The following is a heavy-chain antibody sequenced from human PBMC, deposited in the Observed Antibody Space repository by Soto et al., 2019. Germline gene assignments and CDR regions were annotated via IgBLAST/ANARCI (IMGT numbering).Heavy chain of an antibody. D-gene: IGHD1-26*01. Sequence: QVQLQESGPGLVKPSGTLSLTCAVSGGSIRSNNWWSWVRQPPGKGLEWIGEIFQSGSTTYNPSLKTRVTISVDKSKNQFSLKLSSVTAADTGVYYCARVYSGSYSDYWGQGTRVTVSS. CDR3: ARVYSGSYSDY. CDR1: GGSIRSNNW. V-gene: IGHV4-4*02. CDR2: IFQSGST. J-gene: IGHJ4*02.